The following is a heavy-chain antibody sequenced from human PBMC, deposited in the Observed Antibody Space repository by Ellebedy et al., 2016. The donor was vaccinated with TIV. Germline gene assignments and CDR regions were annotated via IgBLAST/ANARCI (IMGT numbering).Heavy chain of an antibody. Sequence: MPSETLSLTCAVYGESFSIHYWSWIRQPPGRGLEWIGEINQRGSTNYNPSLKSRVTVSVDTSKNQFSLKLSSVTAADTAVYYCTRFRDGSNCFDYWGQGILVTVSS. CDR1: GESFSIHY. V-gene: IGHV4-34*01. D-gene: IGHD5-24*01. CDR3: TRFRDGSNCFDY. CDR2: INQRGST. J-gene: IGHJ4*02.